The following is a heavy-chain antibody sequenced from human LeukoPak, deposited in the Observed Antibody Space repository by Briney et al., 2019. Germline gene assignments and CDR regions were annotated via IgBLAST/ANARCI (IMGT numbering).Heavy chain of an antibody. V-gene: IGHV3-23*01. Sequence: PGGSLRLSCAASGFTFSNFAMSWVRQAPGKGLEWVSSINFRGGTTYYADSVKGRFTISRDNSKNTLYLQMNNLRPEDAAVYYCAKLHNLNCDYWGLGTLVTVSS. CDR1: GFTFSNFA. D-gene: IGHD1-14*01. J-gene: IGHJ4*02. CDR2: INFRGGTT. CDR3: AKLHNLNCDY.